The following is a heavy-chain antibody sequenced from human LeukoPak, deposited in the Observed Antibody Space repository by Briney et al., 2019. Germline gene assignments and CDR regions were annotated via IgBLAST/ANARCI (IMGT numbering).Heavy chain of an antibody. V-gene: IGHV4-59*08. CDR3: ARSRVVVVADDAFDI. CDR1: GGSISSYY. Sequence: KPSETPSLTCTVSGGSISSYYWSWIRQPPGKGLEWIGYIYYSGSTNYNPSLKSRVTISVDTSKNQFSLKLSSVTAADTAVYYCARSRVVVVADDAFDIWGQGTMVTVSS. CDR2: IYYSGST. J-gene: IGHJ3*02. D-gene: IGHD3-22*01.